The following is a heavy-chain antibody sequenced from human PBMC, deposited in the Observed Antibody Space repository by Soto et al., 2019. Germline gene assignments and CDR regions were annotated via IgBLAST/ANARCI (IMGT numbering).Heavy chain of an antibody. CDR2: IDTSGNT. CDR1: VDSITTYY. Sequence: SETLSLTCTVSVDSITTYYWSWIRQPAGKGLEWIGRIDTSGNTNYNPSLKSRVTMSVDTSKKQFSLKLTSVTAADTAVYYCARYSNNWFQTEGMDVWGQGNTVT. V-gene: IGHV4-4*07. CDR3: ARYSNNWFQTEGMDV. J-gene: IGHJ6*02. D-gene: IGHD6-13*01.